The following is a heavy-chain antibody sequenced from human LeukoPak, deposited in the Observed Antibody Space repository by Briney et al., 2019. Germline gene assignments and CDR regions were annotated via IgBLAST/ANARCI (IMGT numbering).Heavy chain of an antibody. D-gene: IGHD3-9*01. J-gene: IGHJ4*02. V-gene: IGHV1-69*13. CDR3: ASGVYYDILTGYYGPFDY. Sequence: SVKVSCKASGGTFSSYAISWVRQAPGQGLEWMGGIIPIFGTANYAQKFQGRVTITADESTSTAYMELSSLRSEDTAVYYCASGVYYDILTGYYGPFDYWGQGTLVTVSS. CDR2: IIPIFGTA. CDR1: GGTFSSYA.